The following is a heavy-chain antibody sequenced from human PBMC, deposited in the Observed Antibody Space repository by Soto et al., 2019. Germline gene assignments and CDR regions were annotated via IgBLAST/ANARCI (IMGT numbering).Heavy chain of an antibody. CDR2: TYYRSKWYN. CDR1: GDSVSSNSAA. CDR3: AREGQEYYDFWSGYPPYYYGMDV. J-gene: IGHJ6*02. D-gene: IGHD3-3*01. Sequence: SQTLSLTCAISGDSVSSNSAAWNWIRQSPSRGLEWLGRTYYRSKWYNDYAVSVKSRITINPDTSKNQFSLQLNSVTPEDTAVYYCAREGQEYYDFWSGYPPYYYGMDVWGQGTKVTV. V-gene: IGHV6-1*01.